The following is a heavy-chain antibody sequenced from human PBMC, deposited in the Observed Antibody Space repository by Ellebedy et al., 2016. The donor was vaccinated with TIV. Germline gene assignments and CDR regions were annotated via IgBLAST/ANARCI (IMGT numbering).Heavy chain of an antibody. Sequence: PGGSLRLSCAASGFTFSRHWMHWVRQAPGKGLVWVSRINSDGSSTGYADSVKGRFTISRDNAKNTLFLQMNSLRAEDTAVYYCARDFSGDAFDIWGQGTMVTVSS. CDR1: GFTFSRHW. V-gene: IGHV3-74*01. CDR2: INSDGSST. CDR3: ARDFSGDAFDI. D-gene: IGHD3-10*01. J-gene: IGHJ3*02.